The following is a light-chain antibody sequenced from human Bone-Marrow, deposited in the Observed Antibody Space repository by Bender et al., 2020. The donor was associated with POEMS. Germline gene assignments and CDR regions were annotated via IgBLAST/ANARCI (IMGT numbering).Light chain of an antibody. CDR3: QSYDSSLTISV. J-gene: IGLJ3*02. CDR1: SSNIGRNY. Sequence: QSVLTQPPSASGTPGQRVTISCSGSSSNIGRNYVYWYRQLPGTAPSLLIYKDNQRPSGVPDRFSGSKSGTSASLAISGLRSEDEADYYCQSYDSSLTISVFGGGTKLTVL. V-gene: IGLV1-47*01. CDR2: KDN.